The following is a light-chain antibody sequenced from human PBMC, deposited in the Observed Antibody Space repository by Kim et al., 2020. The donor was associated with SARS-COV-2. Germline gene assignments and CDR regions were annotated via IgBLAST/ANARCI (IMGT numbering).Light chain of an antibody. CDR2: GAS. J-gene: IGKJ1*01. CDR3: QQYNNWPWT. Sequence: EMVMTQSPATLSVFPGERATLSCRASQSVSSKLAWYQQKPGQAPRLLIYGASTRATGIPGRFSGSGSGTEFTLTISSLQSEDFAVYHCQQYNNWPWTFGQGTKVDIK. CDR1: QSVSSK. V-gene: IGKV3-15*01.